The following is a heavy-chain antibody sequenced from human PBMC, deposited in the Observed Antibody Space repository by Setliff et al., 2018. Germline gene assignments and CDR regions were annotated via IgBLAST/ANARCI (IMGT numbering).Heavy chain of an antibody. CDR1: GYSISSGYY. V-gene: IGHV4-38-2*01. CDR2: IYYSGST. D-gene: IGHD3-16*01. J-gene: IGHJ4*02. Sequence: SETLSLTCAVSGYSISSGYYWGWIRQPPGKGLEWIGSIYYSGSTNYNPSPESRVTISVDTSKNQFSLRLNSATAADTAVYYCARLRGAFDYWGQGTLVTVSS. CDR3: ARLRGAFDY.